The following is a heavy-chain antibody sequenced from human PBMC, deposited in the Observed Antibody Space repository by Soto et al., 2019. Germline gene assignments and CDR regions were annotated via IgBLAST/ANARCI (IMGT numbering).Heavy chain of an antibody. CDR2: VSHSGST. Sequence: QVQLQESGPGLVKPSGTLSLTCAVSSGSITSSNWWSWVHQPPGKGLEWIGEVSHSGSTNYIPSLKSRVTISVDKSSNQFSLRLSSVTAADTAVYYCARNRYGGYDFDYWGQGTLVTVSS. CDR1: SGSITSSNW. CDR3: ARNRYGGYDFDY. D-gene: IGHD5-12*01. J-gene: IGHJ4*02. V-gene: IGHV4-4*02.